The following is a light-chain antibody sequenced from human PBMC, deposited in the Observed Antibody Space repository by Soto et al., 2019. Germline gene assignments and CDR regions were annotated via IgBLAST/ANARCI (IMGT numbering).Light chain of an antibody. CDR1: GGDVGNYDR. CDR2: EVT. Sequence: QSALTQPASVSGSPGQSITISCAGSGGDVGNYDRLSWYQQIPGKAPKLIIYEVTDRPSGVSNRFSGSKSGNTASLTISGLQAEDEAEYFCSSYTNINTRACVFGTGTKLTVL. CDR3: SSYTNINTRACV. J-gene: IGLJ1*01. V-gene: IGLV2-14*02.